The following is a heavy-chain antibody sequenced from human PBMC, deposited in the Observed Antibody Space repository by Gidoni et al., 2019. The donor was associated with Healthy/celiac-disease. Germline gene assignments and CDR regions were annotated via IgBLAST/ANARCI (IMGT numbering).Heavy chain of an antibody. D-gene: IGHD4-17*01. J-gene: IGHJ6*02. CDR3: ARVRVDDYGDFLYFYYGMDV. CDR2: ISAYNGNT. V-gene: IGHV1-18*01. CDR1: GYPFTRYG. Sequence: QVQLVQSGAEVKKPGASVKVSCKSSGYPFTRYGIPWVRQAPGQGLEWMGWISAYNGNTNYAQKLQGRVTMTTDTATSTAYMELRSLRSDDTAVYYCARVRVDDYGDFLYFYYGMDVWGQGTTVTVSS.